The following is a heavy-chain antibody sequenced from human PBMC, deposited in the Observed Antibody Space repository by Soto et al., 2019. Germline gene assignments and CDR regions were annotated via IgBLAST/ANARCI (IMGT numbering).Heavy chain of an antibody. J-gene: IGHJ6*02. CDR2: IWYDGSNK. CDR1: GFTFSSYG. CDR3: ARDGAGSYYHSSGWEGGMDL. Sequence: HPGGSLRLSCAASGFTFSSYGMHWVRQAPSKGLEWVAVIWYDGSNKYYADSVKGRFTISRDNSKNTLYLQMNSLRAEDTAVYYCARDGAGSYYHSSGWEGGMDLRGQGTTVTVSS. V-gene: IGHV3-33*01. D-gene: IGHD3-22*01.